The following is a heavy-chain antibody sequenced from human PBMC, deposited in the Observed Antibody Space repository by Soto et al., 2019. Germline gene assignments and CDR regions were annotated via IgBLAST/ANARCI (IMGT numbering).Heavy chain of an antibody. CDR3: AKEDTSSGSLDY. V-gene: IGHV3-23*01. D-gene: IGHD6-19*01. CDR1: GFPFGENA. J-gene: IGHJ4*02. CDR2: ISDSGATT. Sequence: LRLSCAASGFPFGENAMSWVRQAPGKGLEWVSGISDSGATTYYADSVRGRFTISRDDSRNTLYLQMKSLRAEDSASYYCAKEDTSSGSLDYWGQGALVTVSS.